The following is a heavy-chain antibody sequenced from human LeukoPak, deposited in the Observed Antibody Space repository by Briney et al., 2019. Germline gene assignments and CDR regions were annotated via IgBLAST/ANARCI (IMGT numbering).Heavy chain of an antibody. D-gene: IGHD1-26*01. J-gene: IGHJ6*03. V-gene: IGHV3-30*02. CDR3: ARDSDKYSGSRYYYYYYMDV. Sequence: PGGSLRLSCAASGFTFSTYGMHWVRQAPGKGLEWVAFIRYDGSNKYYTDSVKGRFTISRDDSKSTLYLQMSSLRAEDTAVYFCARDSDKYSGSRYYYYYYMDVWGKGTTVTVSS. CDR2: IRYDGSNK. CDR1: GFTFSTYG.